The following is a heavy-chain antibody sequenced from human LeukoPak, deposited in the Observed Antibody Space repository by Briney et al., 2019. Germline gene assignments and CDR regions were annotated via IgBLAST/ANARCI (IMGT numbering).Heavy chain of an antibody. J-gene: IGHJ4*02. V-gene: IGHV3-23*01. D-gene: IGHD4-17*01. CDR2: ISGSGGTT. Sequence: GSLRLSCAASGLTFSTYAMSWVRQAPGKGLEWVSAISGSGGTTYYADSVKGRFTISRDNSKNTLYLQMNSLRAEDTAVYYCAKAFYGDYRGACDYWGQGTLVTVSS. CDR3: AKAFYGDYRGACDY. CDR1: GLTFSTYA.